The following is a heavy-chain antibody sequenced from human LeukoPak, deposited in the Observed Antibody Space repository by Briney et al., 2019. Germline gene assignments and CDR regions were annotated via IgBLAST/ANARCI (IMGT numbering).Heavy chain of an antibody. J-gene: IGHJ4*02. D-gene: IGHD6-13*01. CDR2: INHSGST. Sequence: SETLSLTCAVYGGSFSGYYWSWIRQPPGKGLEWIGEINHSGSTNYNPSLKSRVTISVDTSKNQFSLKLSSVTAADMAVYYCARVTRYSSSWYDYWGQGTLVTVSS. CDR3: ARVTRYSSSWYDY. CDR1: GGSFSGYY. V-gene: IGHV4-34*01.